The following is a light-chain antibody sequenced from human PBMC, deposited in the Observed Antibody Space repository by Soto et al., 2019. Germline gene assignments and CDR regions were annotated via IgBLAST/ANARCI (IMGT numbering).Light chain of an antibody. CDR3: HQHDNRPLT. Sequence: DIQMTQSPSSLSASVGDRVTITCQASQDITDYLNWYQQKPGKAPKLLIFDASNLDRGVPSRFMGSRSATDFTIPISSLQAVDIATCYCHQHDNRPLTFAGGTTEEIK. CDR2: DAS. CDR1: QDITDY. J-gene: IGKJ4*01. V-gene: IGKV1-33*01.